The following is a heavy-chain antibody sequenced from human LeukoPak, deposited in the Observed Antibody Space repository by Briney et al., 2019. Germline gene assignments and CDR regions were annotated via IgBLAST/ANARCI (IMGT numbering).Heavy chain of an antibody. Sequence: GGSLRLSCAASGFSFSTYGMHWVRQAPGKGLEWVALIWNAGTNTYYADSVKGRFTISRDNSKNTLYLQMNSLRAEDTAVYYCARDQAGRHSDYWGQGTLVTVSS. J-gene: IGHJ4*02. CDR1: GFSFSTYG. CDR2: IWNAGTNT. CDR3: ARDQAGRHSDY. D-gene: IGHD6-13*01. V-gene: IGHV3-33*01.